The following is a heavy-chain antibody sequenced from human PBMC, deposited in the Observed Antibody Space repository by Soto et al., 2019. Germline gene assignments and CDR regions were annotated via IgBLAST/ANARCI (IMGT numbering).Heavy chain of an antibody. CDR3: ARDPGIAVAGAGGGAFDI. V-gene: IGHV4-31*03. CDR1: GGSISSGGYY. J-gene: IGHJ3*02. D-gene: IGHD6-19*01. CDR2: IYYSGST. Sequence: QVQLQESGPGLVKPSQTLSLTCTVSGGSISSGGYYWSWIRQHPGKGLEWIGYIYYSGSTYYNPSLKRRVTISVDTSKNQCSLKLSSVTATDTAVYYCARDPGIAVAGAGGGAFDIWGQGTMVTVSS.